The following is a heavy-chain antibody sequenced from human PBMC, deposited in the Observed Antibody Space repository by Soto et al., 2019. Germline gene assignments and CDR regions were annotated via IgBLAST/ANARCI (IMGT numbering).Heavy chain of an antibody. V-gene: IGHV4-59*01. CDR3: ARDHKRITIFGVVYNWFDP. D-gene: IGHD3-3*01. Sequence: PSETLSRTCTGSGGSLSSYYWRWVRQPPGKGLEWIGYIYYSGSTNYNPSLKSRVTISVDTSKDQFSLKLSSVTAADTAVYYCARDHKRITIFGVVYNWFDPWGQGTLVTVSS. CDR2: IYYSGST. J-gene: IGHJ5*02. CDR1: GGSLSSYY.